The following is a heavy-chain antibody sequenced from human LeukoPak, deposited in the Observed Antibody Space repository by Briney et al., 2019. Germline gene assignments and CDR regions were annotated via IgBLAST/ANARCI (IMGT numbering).Heavy chain of an antibody. D-gene: IGHD2-21*01. CDR3: AKFLPTHIVVANYYFDY. J-gene: IGHJ4*02. CDR1: GFTFSSYA. CDR2: ISGSGGST. V-gene: IGHV3-23*01. Sequence: GGSLRLSCAASGFTFSSYAMSWVRQAPGKGLEWVSAISGSGGSTYYADSVKGRFTISRDNSKNTLYLQMNSLRAEDTAVYYCAKFLPTHIVVANYYFDYWGQGTLVSVSS.